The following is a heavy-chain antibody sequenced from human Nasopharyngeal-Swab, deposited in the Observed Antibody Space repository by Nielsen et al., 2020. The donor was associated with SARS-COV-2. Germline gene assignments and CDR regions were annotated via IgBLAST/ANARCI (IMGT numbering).Heavy chain of an antibody. CDR3: AAAKAARQGYYYYGMDV. Sequence: SVKVSCKASGFTFTSSAVQWVRQARGQRPEWIGWIVVGSGNTNYAQKFQERVTITRDMSTSTAYMELSSLRSEDTAVYYCAAAKAARQGYYYYGMDVWGQGTTVTVSS. CDR1: GFTFTSSA. V-gene: IGHV1-58*01. D-gene: IGHD6-6*01. J-gene: IGHJ6*02. CDR2: IVVGSGNT.